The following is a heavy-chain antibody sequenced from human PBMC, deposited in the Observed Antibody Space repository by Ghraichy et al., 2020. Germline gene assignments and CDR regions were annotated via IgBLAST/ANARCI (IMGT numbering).Heavy chain of an antibody. CDR3: ARRPNWNYSSNWFDP. CDR1: GGSFSGYY. J-gene: IGHJ5*02. CDR2: INHSGST. V-gene: IGHV4-34*01. Sequence: SETLSLTCAVYGGSFSGYYWSWIRQPPGKGLEWIGEINHSGSTNYNPSLKSRVTISVDTSKNQFSLKLSSVTAADTAVYYCARRPNWNYSSNWFDPWGQGTLVTVSS. D-gene: IGHD1-7*01.